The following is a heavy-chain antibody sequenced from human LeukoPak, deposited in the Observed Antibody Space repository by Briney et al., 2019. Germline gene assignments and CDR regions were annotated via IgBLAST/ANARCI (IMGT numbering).Heavy chain of an antibody. V-gene: IGHV3-7*01. CDR1: GFTFSSYW. Sequence: GGSLRLSCAASGFTFSSYWMSWVRQAPGKGLEWVANIKQDGSEKYYVDSVKGRFTISRDNSKNTLFLQMNSLTTDDTAVYYCAEGSYYAYWGQGTLVTVSS. J-gene: IGHJ4*02. CDR2: IKQDGSEK. CDR3: AEGSYYAY. D-gene: IGHD1-26*01.